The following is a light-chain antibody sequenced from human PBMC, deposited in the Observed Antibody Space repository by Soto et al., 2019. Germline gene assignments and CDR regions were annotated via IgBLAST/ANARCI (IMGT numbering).Light chain of an antibody. CDR1: QSVTSSY. CDR2: VAS. V-gene: IGKV3-20*01. Sequence: EIVLTQSPGTLSLSPGERASLSCRASQSVTSSYLAWYQQKPGQAPRLLIYVASNRATGIPDRFSGSGSGTDFTLTINRLEPEDLAVYYCQQYGSSPWTFGQGTKVEIK. J-gene: IGKJ1*01. CDR3: QQYGSSPWT.